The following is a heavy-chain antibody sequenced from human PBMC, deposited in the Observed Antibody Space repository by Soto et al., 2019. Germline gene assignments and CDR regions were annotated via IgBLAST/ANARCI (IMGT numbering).Heavy chain of an antibody. J-gene: IGHJ3*02. CDR1: GFTFSSYA. CDR3: AKEGPSSSSWYCDAFEI. Sequence: AGSLRLSCAASGFTFSSYAMSWVRQAPGKGLEWVSAISGSGGSTYYADSVKGRFTISRDNSKNTLYLQMNSLRAEDTAVYYCAKEGPSSSSWYCDAFEIWGQGTMVTVSS. CDR2: ISGSGGST. D-gene: IGHD6-13*01. V-gene: IGHV3-23*01.